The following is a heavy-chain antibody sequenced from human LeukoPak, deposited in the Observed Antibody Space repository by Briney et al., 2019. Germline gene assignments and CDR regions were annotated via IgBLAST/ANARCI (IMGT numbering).Heavy chain of an antibody. CDR1: GGSISSSSYY. Sequence: SETLSLTCTVSGGSISSSSYYWGWIRQPPGNGLEWIASIYYSGSTYYNPSLKSRVTISVDTSKNQFSLKLSSVTAADTAVYYCARVNAYGDYFFDYWGQGTLVTVSS. J-gene: IGHJ4*02. V-gene: IGHV4-39*07. D-gene: IGHD4-17*01. CDR3: ARVNAYGDYFFDY. CDR2: IYYSGST.